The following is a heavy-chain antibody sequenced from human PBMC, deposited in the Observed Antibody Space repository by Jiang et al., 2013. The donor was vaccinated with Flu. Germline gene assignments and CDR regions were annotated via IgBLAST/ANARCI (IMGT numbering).Heavy chain of an antibody. CDR3: AKDRTEWSYDAFDI. CDR2: IRGSGGNT. Sequence: QLLESGGGLVQPGGSLRLSCEASGFTFSSYAMSWVRQAPGKGLEWVSAIRGSGGNTYYADSVKGRFTISRDNSKNTLTLQMNSLRVEDTAVYYCAKDRTEWSYDAFDIWGQGTMVTVSS. D-gene: IGHD3-3*01. CDR1: GFTFSSYA. V-gene: IGHV3-23*01. J-gene: IGHJ3*02.